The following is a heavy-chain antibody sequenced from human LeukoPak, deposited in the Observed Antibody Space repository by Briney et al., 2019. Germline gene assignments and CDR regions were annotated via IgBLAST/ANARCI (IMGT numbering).Heavy chain of an antibody. CDR3: AHGLGATNFDY. Sequence: SGPTLVKPTQTLTLTCTFSGFSLSTSGVGVGWIRQPPGKALEWLALIYWDDDKRYSPSLKSRLTITKDTSKNQEVLTVTNMDPVDTATYYCAHGLGATNFDYWGQGTLVTVSS. V-gene: IGHV2-5*02. CDR1: GFSLSTSGVG. CDR2: IYWDDDK. J-gene: IGHJ4*02. D-gene: IGHD1-26*01.